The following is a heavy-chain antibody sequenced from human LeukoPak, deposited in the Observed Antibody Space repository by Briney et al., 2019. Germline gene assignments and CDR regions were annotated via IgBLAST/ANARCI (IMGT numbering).Heavy chain of an antibody. CDR1: GDSVSSNSAA. V-gene: IGHV6-1*01. CDR3: ARSTYYYDSSGYYYVGRDYYYYGMDV. CDR2: TYYRSKWYN. Sequence: SQTLSLTCAISGDSVSSNSAAWNWIRQSPSRGLEWLGSTYYRSKWYNDYAVSVKSRITINPDTSKNQFSLQLNSVTPEDTAVYYCARSTYYYDSSGYYYVGRDYYYYGMDVWGQGTTVTVSS. J-gene: IGHJ6*02. D-gene: IGHD3-22*01.